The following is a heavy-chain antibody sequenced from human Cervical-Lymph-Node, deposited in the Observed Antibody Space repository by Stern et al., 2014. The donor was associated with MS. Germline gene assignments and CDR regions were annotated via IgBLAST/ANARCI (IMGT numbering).Heavy chain of an antibody. CDR2: ISYDGSNY. D-gene: IGHD3-16*01. Sequence: VQLVESGAAVVQPGRSLRLSCAASGFTFSIYGMHWVRQAPGKGLEWVAIISYDGSNYYYADSVKGRFAISRDNSKNTLHLQMNSLRPEDTAVYYCAKGPFRWTSFYTMDVWGQGTTVTVFS. CDR3: AKGPFRWTSFYTMDV. V-gene: IGHV3-30*18. J-gene: IGHJ6*02. CDR1: GFTFSIYG.